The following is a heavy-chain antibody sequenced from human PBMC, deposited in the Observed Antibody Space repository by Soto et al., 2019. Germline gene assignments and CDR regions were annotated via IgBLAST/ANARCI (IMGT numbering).Heavy chain of an antibody. V-gene: IGHV4-39*01. CDR1: GGSISSSSYY. CDR2: IYYSGST. CDR3: ARLLRIITIFASPNWFDP. Sequence: PSETLSLTCTVSGGSISSSSYYWGWIRQPPGKGLEWIGSIYYSGSTYYNPSLKSRVTISVDTSKNQFSLKLSSVTAADTAVYYCARLLRIITIFASPNWFDPWGQGTLVTVSS. D-gene: IGHD3-3*01. J-gene: IGHJ5*02.